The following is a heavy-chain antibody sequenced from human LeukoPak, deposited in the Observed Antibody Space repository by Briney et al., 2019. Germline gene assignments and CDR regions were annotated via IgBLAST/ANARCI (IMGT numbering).Heavy chain of an antibody. V-gene: IGHV1-2*02. J-gene: IGHJ5*02. CDR1: GHTFTGYY. Sequence: ASVKVSCKASGHTFTGYYMHWVRQAPGQGLEWMGWINPNSGGTNYAQKFQGRVTMTRDTSISTAYMELSRLRSDDTAVYYCARALGRGYHNWFDPWGQGTLVTVSS. CDR3: ARALGRGYHNWFDP. D-gene: IGHD3-3*01. CDR2: INPNSGGT.